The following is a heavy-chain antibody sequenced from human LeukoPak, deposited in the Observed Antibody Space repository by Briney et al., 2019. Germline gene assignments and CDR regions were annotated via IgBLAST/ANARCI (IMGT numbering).Heavy chain of an antibody. Sequence: GGSLRLSCAASRFTFSDYYMSWIRQAPGKGLEWVSYISSRGSTIYHADSVKGRFTISRDNAKNSLYLQMNSLRAEDTAVYYCARESDGDYVDYWGQGTLVTVSS. J-gene: IGHJ4*02. CDR1: RFTFSDYY. D-gene: IGHD6-6*01. CDR2: ISSRGSTI. CDR3: ARESDGDYVDY. V-gene: IGHV3-11*04.